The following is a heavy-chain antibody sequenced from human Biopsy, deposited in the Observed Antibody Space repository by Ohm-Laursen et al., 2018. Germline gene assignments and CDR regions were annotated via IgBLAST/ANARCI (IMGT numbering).Heavy chain of an antibody. D-gene: IGHD1-26*01. V-gene: IGHV1-58*01. CDR2: IVVGSGYA. J-gene: IGHJ4*02. CDR1: GFTFSNSV. CDR3: AAEVGVTVDVGF. Sequence: SVKVSCKASGFTFSNSVVQWVRQARGQRLGWIWWIVVGSGYAVYAQNFQERVTITRDLSTSTSNMELSSLRSDDTAVYYCAAEVGVTVDVGFWGQGTLVTVSS.